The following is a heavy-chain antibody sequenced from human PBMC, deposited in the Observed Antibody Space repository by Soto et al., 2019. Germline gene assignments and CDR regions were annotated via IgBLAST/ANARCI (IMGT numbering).Heavy chain of an antibody. V-gene: IGHV1-3*01. CDR3: AATVTTLGEFDY. CDR1: GYTFTSYA. CDR2: INAGNGNT. J-gene: IGHJ4*02. D-gene: IGHD4-17*01. Sequence: ASVKVSCKASGYTFTSYAMHWVRQAPGQRLEWMGWINAGNGNTKYSQKFQGRVTITRDTSASTAYMELSSLRSEDTAVYYCAATVTTLGEFDYWGQGTLVTVSS.